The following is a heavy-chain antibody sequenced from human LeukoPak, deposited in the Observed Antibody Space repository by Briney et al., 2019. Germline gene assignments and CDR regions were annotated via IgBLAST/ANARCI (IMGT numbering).Heavy chain of an antibody. J-gene: IGHJ4*02. Sequence: GGSLRLSCAASGFTFSSYAMSWVRQAPGKGLEWVSTISGSAASTYYADSVKGRFTISRDNSKNTLYLQMNSLRAGDTAVYYCACPHDSYGDYSDFHYWGQGTLVTVSS. CDR2: ISGSAAST. CDR3: ACPHDSYGDYSDFHY. CDR1: GFTFSSYA. V-gene: IGHV3-23*01. D-gene: IGHD4-17*01.